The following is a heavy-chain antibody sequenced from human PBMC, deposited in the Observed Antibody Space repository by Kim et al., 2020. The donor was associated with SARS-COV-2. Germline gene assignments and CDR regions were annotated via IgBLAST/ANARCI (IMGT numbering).Heavy chain of an antibody. Sequence: GGSLRLSCAASGFTFSSYAMSWVRQAPGKGLEWVSGISGSGGSTYYADSVKGRFTISRDNSKNTLYLQMNSLRAEDTAVYYCAKGIVITYWFFDLWGRGTLVTVSS. CDR1: GFTFSSYA. CDR3: AKGIVITYWFFDL. D-gene: IGHD3-16*01. V-gene: IGHV3-23*01. J-gene: IGHJ2*01. CDR2: ISGSGGST.